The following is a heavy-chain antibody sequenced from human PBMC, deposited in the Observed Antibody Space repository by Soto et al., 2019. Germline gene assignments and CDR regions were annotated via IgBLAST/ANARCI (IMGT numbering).Heavy chain of an antibody. J-gene: IGHJ4*02. CDR1: GGSISSYY. CDR2: IYYSGTA. V-gene: IGHV4-59*04. D-gene: IGHD6-19*01. CDR3: ARLSRRASVPGDY. Sequence: SETLSLTCTVSGGSISSYYWSWIRQPPGKGLEWIGNIYYSGTAYYTPSLKSRVAISVDTSKNQFSLKLSSVTAADTAVFYCARLSRRASVPGDYWGQGTLVTVSS.